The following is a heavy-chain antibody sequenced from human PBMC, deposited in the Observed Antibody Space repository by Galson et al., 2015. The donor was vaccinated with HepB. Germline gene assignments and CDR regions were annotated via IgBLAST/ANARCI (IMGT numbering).Heavy chain of an antibody. J-gene: IGHJ4*02. Sequence: QSGVEVKKPGESLKIACKGSGYYFSHFWIGWVRQMPGRGLEWMGIIYPGDSDTRYNPSFEGHVTISADKSISTAYLQWTNLKASDTGFYYCARRPREAGAVDYWGQGTLVTVSS. V-gene: IGHV5-51*03. CDR2: IYPGDSDT. CDR1: GYYFSHFW. CDR3: ARRPREAGAVDY. D-gene: IGHD6-13*01.